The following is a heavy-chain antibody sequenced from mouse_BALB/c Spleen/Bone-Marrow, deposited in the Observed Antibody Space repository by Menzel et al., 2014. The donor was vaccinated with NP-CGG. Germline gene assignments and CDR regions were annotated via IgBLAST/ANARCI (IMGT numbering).Heavy chain of an antibody. V-gene: IGHV14-3*02. Sequence: EVQLQQSGAEIVKPGASVMSSCTTSGFNIEDSYIYWMKQRPEQGLEWIGRIDPANGNTKYDPKFQGKATITVDTSSATAYLQLSSLTSEDTAVYYCARNYGSSLDYWGQGTTLTVSS. CDR1: GFNIEDSY. CDR2: IDPANGNT. CDR3: ARNYGSSLDY. D-gene: IGHD1-1*01. J-gene: IGHJ2*01.